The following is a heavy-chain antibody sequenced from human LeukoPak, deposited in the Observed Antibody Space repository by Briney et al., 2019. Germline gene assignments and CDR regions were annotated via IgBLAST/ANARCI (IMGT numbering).Heavy chain of an antibody. CDR1: GYTFTGYY. J-gene: IGHJ6*03. D-gene: IGHD6-6*01. CDR2: INPNSGGT. CDR3: ARGKYSSSSGWNHVWDYYYMDV. V-gene: IGHV1-2*02. Sequence: GSSVKVSCKASGYTFTGYYMHWVRQAPGQGLEWMGWINPNSGGTNYAQKFQGRVTMTRDTSISTAYMELSRLRSDDTAVYYCARGKYSSSSGWNHVWDYYYMDVWGKGTTVTVSS.